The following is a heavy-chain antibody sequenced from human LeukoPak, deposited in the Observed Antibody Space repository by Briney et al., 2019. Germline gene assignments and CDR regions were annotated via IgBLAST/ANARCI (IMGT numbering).Heavy chain of an antibody. Sequence: ASVKVSCKASGYTFTSYGISWVRQAPGQGLEWMGWISAYNGNTNYAQKLQGRVTMTTDTSTSTAYMELWSLRSDDTAVYYCAREYEQQLTYYFDYWGQGTLVTVSS. J-gene: IGHJ4*02. CDR3: AREYEQQLTYYFDY. CDR2: ISAYNGNT. CDR1: GYTFTSYG. D-gene: IGHD6-13*01. V-gene: IGHV1-18*01.